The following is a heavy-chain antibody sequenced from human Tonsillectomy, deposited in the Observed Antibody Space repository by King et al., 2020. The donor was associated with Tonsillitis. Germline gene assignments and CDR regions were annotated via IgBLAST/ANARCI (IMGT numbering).Heavy chain of an antibody. CDR3: ARRKSTLVRGIVNDAFDI. V-gene: IGHV2-5*01. CDR2: IYWNDDK. CDR1: GLSLSTSGVG. D-gene: IGHD3-10*01. J-gene: IGHJ3*02. Sequence: QITLKESGPTLVKPPQTPTLTCTFSGLSLSTSGVGVGWIRQPPGKALEWLALIYWNDDKRYSPSLKSRLTITKDTSKNQVVLAVTNMDPVDTATYYCARRKSTLVRGIVNDAFDIWGQGTMVTVYS.